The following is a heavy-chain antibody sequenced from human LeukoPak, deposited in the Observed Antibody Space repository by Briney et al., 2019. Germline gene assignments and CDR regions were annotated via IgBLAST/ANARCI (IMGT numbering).Heavy chain of an antibody. CDR2: IYPADSDT. J-gene: IGHJ6*02. CDR3: AKGVSGTNFGMDV. Sequence: GESLKMSCNGSGYXFINYWISWVRQMPGKGLEGIGSIYPADSDTRYSPSFQGQVTISADKSISTAYLQWSSLKASDSAMYYCAKGVSGTNFGMDVWGQGTTVIVS. CDR1: GYXFINYW. V-gene: IGHV5-51*01. D-gene: IGHD3-10*01.